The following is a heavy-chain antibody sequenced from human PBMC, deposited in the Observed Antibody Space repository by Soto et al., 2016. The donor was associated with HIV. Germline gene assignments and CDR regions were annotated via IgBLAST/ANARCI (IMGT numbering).Heavy chain of an antibody. CDR1: GFTFTDAW. J-gene: IGHJ5*02. D-gene: IGHD6-13*01. Sequence: EVQLVESGGGLVKPGGSLRLSCAASGFTFTDAWMNWVRQPPGKGLEWVGRIKSEIDGGTTDYAAAVTGRFIISRDDSKNTLYLQMNSPKIEDTGVYYCTTDKTIGQQQMVPNWLDPWGQGTLVTVSS. V-gene: IGHV3-15*01. CDR3: TTDKTIGQQQMVPNWLDP. CDR2: IKSEIDGGTT.